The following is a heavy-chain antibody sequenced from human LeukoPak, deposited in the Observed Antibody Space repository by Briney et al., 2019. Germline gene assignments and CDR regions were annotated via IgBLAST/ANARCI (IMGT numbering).Heavy chain of an antibody. CDR3: ARATATAAPGTKKPFEY. J-gene: IGHJ4*02. CDR2: INPNSGATST. D-gene: IGHD6-13*01. V-gene: IGHV1-2*02. CDR1: GYTFTDYF. Sequence: ASVTVSCKASGYTFTDYFMHWVRLAPGQGPESMGWINPNSGATSTDYPQKFRDRVTLTRDTTINTAFMELTRLTSDDTALYFCARATATAAPGTKKPFEYWGQGTLITVSS.